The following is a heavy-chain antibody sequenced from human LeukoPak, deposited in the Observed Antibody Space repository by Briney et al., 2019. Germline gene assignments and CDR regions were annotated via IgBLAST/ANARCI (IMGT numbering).Heavy chain of an antibody. CDR1: GFTFSSYA. J-gene: IGHJ3*02. Sequence: GGSLRLSCAASGFTFSSYAMHWVRQAPGKGLEWVAFIHYDGSNNYYADSVKGRFTISRDNSKNTLYLQMNSLRAEDTAVYYCARAYSAEDAFDIWGQGTMVTVSS. V-gene: IGHV3-30*02. CDR2: IHYDGSNN. D-gene: IGHD5-18*01. CDR3: ARAYSAEDAFDI.